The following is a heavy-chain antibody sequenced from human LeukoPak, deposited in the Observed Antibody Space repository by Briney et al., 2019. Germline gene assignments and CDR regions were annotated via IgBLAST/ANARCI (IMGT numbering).Heavy chain of an antibody. CDR1: GFTFRNHW. J-gene: IGHJ4*02. Sequence: GGSLRLSCAASGFTFRNHWMSWVRQAPGRGLEWVASITPDGSGDYYLDSVKGRFTISRDNAENPLFLQMSSLGAEDTAVYYCARLMGTVTTYDYWGQGTLVTVSS. CDR3: ARLMGTVTTYDY. D-gene: IGHD1-7*01. V-gene: IGHV3-7*01. CDR2: ITPDGSGD.